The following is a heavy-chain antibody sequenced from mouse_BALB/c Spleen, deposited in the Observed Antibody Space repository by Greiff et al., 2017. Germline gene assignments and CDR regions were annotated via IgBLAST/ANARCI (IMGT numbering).Heavy chain of an antibody. CDR1: GYSITSDYA. CDR2: ISYSGST. Sequence: EVKLQESGPGLVKPSQSLSLTCTVTGYSITSDYAWNWIRQFPGNKLEWMGYISYSGSTSYNPSLKSRISITRDTSKNQFFLQLNSVTTEDTATYYCAETARALFAYWGQGTLVTVSA. CDR3: AETARALFAY. J-gene: IGHJ3*01. V-gene: IGHV3-2*02. D-gene: IGHD3-2*01.